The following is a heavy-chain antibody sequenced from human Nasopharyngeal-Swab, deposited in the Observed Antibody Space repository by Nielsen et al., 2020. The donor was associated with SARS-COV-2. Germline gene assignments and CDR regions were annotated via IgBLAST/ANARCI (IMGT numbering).Heavy chain of an antibody. D-gene: IGHD5-18*01. CDR3: ARTDTAMVSY. V-gene: IGHV1-46*01. J-gene: IGHJ4*02. CDR1: GYTFTGYY. CDR2: INPSGGST. Sequence: ASVKVSCKASGYTFTGYYMHWVRQAPGQGLEWMGIINPSGGSTSYAQKFQGRVTMTRDTSTSTAYMELRSLRSDDTAVYYCARTDTAMVSYWGQGTLVTVSS.